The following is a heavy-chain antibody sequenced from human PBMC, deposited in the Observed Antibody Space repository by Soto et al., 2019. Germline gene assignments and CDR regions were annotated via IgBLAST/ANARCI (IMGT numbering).Heavy chain of an antibody. V-gene: IGHV1-69*02. CDR2: IIPILGIA. Sequence: QVQLVQSGAEVKKPGSSVKVSCKASGGTFGSYTISWVRQAPGQGLEWMGRIIPILGIANYAQKFQGRVTITADKSTSTAYMELSSLRSEDTAVYYCTTMVRGVMWGQGTLVTVSS. CDR1: GGTFGSYT. CDR3: TTMVRGVM. J-gene: IGHJ4*02. D-gene: IGHD3-10*01.